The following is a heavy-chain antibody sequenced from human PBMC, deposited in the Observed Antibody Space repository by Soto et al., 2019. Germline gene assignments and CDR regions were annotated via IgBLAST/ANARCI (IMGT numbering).Heavy chain of an antibody. D-gene: IGHD4-17*01. V-gene: IGHV3-23*01. J-gene: IGHJ2*01. CDR2: ISGSGGST. CDR1: GFTFSSYA. CDR3: AKARGLRPNWYFDL. Sequence: EVQLLESGGGLVQPGGSLRLSCAASGFTFSSYAMSWVRQAPGKGLEWVSVISGSGGSTYYADSVKGRFTISRNNSKNTLYLQMNSLRAEDTAVYYCAKARGLRPNWYFDLWGRGTLVTVSS.